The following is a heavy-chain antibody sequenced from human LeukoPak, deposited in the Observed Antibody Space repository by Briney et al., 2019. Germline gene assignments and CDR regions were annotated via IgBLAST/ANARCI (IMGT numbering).Heavy chain of an antibody. V-gene: IGHV3-7*01. CDR3: ALQWLVRG. D-gene: IGHD6-19*01. Sequence: GGSLRLSCTASGFTFSTYWMSWARQAPGKGLEWVANINQDGSEKYYVHSVKGRFTISRDNAKNSLYLQMNSLRAEDTAVYYCALQWLVRGGGQGTLVTVSS. J-gene: IGHJ4*02. CDR2: INQDGSEK. CDR1: GFTFSTYW.